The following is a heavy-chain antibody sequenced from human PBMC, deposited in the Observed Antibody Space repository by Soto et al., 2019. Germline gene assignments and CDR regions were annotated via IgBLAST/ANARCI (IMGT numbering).Heavy chain of an antibody. CDR3: AGGEYYDFWSAQRAYDAFDI. D-gene: IGHD3-3*01. V-gene: IGHV1-2*02. Sequence: ASVKVSCKASGYTFTGYYMHRVRQAPGQGLEWMGWINPNIGGTNYAQKFQGRFTISRDNAKNSLYLQMNSLRDEDTVVYYFAGGEYYDFWSAQRAYDAFDIWGQGTMVTVSS. J-gene: IGHJ3*02. CDR1: GYTFTGYY. CDR2: INPNIGGT.